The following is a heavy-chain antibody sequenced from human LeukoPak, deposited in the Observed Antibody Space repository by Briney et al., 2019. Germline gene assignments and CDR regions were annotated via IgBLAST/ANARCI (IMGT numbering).Heavy chain of an antibody. V-gene: IGHV3-30*03. CDR3: ARGRVATIGYYYYYMDV. CDR2: ISYDGSNK. D-gene: IGHD5-12*01. J-gene: IGHJ6*03. CDR1: GFTFNSYG. Sequence: GGSLRLSCAASGFTFNSYGMHWVRQAPGKGLEWVAVISYDGSNKYYADSVKGRFTISRDNSKNTLFLQMNSLRAEDTAVYYCARGRVATIGYYYYYMDVWGKGTTVTISS.